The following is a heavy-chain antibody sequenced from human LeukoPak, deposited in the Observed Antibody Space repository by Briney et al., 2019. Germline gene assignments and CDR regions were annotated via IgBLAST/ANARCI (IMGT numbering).Heavy chain of an antibody. D-gene: IGHD2-15*01. CDR3: ARALYCSGGSCYPRAWVRYYFDY. Sequence: SETLSLTCAVYGGSFSGYYWSRIRQPPGKGLEWIGEINHSGSTNYNPSLKSRVTISVDTSKNQFSLKLSSVTAADTAVYYCARALYCSGGSCYPRAWVRYYFDYWGQGTLVTVSS. V-gene: IGHV4-34*01. CDR1: GGSFSGYY. CDR2: INHSGST. J-gene: IGHJ4*02.